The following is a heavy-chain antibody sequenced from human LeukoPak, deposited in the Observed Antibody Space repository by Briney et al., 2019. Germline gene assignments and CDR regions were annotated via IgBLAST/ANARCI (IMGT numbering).Heavy chain of an antibody. Sequence: SETLSLTCTVSGGPIRSYYWSWIRQPPGKGLEWIGYIYYSGSTNYNPSLKSRVTISVDTSKNQFSLKLSSVTAADTAVYYCAREYQRPDAFDLWGQGTTVTVSS. V-gene: IGHV4-59*01. CDR3: AREYQRPDAFDL. CDR2: IYYSGST. CDR1: GGPIRSYY. J-gene: IGHJ3*01.